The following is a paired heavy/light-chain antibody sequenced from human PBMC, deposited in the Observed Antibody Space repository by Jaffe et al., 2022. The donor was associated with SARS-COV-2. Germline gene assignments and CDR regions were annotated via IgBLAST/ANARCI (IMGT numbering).Light chain of an antibody. CDR1: SGSIASNY. J-gene: IGLJ2*01. Sequence: NFMLTQPHSVSESPGKAVTISCTRSSGSIASNYVQWFQQRPGSFPTSVIYEDNQRPSGVPDRFSASIDRSSNSASLTISGLKTEDEADYYCQSYDSTNRVVFGGGTKLTVL. V-gene: IGLV6-57*01. CDR3: QSYDSTNRVV. CDR2: EDN.
Heavy chain of an antibody. CDR1: GYAFTNYT. CDR3: ARGFPSENCGGDCYLSNDFDL. D-gene: IGHD2-21*02. V-gene: IGHV7-4-1*02. J-gene: IGHJ2*01. Sequence: QVQLVQSGPELKKPGASVKVSCKASGYAFTNYTMNWVRLAPGHGLEWMGWIHTNTGNPTYAQGFTGRFVFSLDISVSTAYLQITSLKAEDSAVYYCARGFPSENCGGDCYLSNDFDLWGRGTLVTVSS. CDR2: IHTNTGNP.